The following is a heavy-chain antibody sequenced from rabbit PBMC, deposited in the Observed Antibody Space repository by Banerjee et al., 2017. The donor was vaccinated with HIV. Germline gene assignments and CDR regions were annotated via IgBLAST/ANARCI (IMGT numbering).Heavy chain of an antibody. CDR1: GFAFSSGYW. D-gene: IGHD1-1*01. CDR3: ARLGISGVTNYGEFNL. CDR2: ISTTSAMI. Sequence: QEQLEESGGDLVKPEGSLTLTCTASGFAFSSGYWICWVRQAPGKGLEWIGCISTTSAMIHYASWAKGRFTISQTSSTTVTLQMTSLTAADTATYFCARLGISGVTNYGEFNLWGQGTLVTVS. V-gene: IGHV1S45*01. J-gene: IGHJ4*01.